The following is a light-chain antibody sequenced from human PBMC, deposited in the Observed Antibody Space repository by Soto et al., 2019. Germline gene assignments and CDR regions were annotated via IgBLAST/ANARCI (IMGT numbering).Light chain of an antibody. CDR2: DVS. J-gene: IGLJ1*01. V-gene: IGLV2-11*01. Sequence: VLTQPRSVSGSPGQSVTISCTGTSSDVGGYNYVSWYQQHPGKAPKLMIYDVSERPSGVPDRFSGSKSGNTASLTISGLQAEDEADYYCCSYGGSFYVFGTGTKVTVL. CDR3: CSYGGSFYV. CDR1: SSDVGGYNY.